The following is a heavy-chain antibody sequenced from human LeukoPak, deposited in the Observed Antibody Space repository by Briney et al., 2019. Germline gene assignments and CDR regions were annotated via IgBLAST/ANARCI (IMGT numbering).Heavy chain of an antibody. V-gene: IGHV4-59*01. Sequence: SETLSLTCTVSGGSISSYYWSWIRQPPGKGLEWIGYIYYSGSTKYNPSLKSRVTISVDASKTQFSLKLNSVTAADTAVYYCARGSRELYYFDYWGQGTLVTVS. CDR1: GGSISSYY. CDR3: ARGSRELYYFDY. CDR2: IYYSGST. D-gene: IGHD1-7*01. J-gene: IGHJ4*02.